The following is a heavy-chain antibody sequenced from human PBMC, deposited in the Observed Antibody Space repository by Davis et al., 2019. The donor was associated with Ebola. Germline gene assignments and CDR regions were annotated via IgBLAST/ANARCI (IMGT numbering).Heavy chain of an antibody. Sequence: ASVKVSCKASGYTFTSYGISWVRQAPGQGLEWMGWISAYNGNTNYAQKLQGRVTMTTDTSMNTAYMELRSLRSDDTAVYYCARGGGRYCTNGVCYGLWFDPWGQGTLVTVSS. V-gene: IGHV1-18*01. CDR2: ISAYNGNT. D-gene: IGHD2-8*01. CDR3: ARGGGRYCTNGVCYGLWFDP. CDR1: GYTFTSYG. J-gene: IGHJ5*02.